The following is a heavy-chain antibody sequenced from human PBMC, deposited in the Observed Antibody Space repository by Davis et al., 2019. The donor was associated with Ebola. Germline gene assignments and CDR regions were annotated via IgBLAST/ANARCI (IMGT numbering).Heavy chain of an antibody. Sequence: SETLSLTCAVYGGSFSGYYWSWIRQSPGKGLEWIGEINHSGSTNYNPSLKSRVTISVDTSKNQFSLKLSSVTAADTAVYYCARLIALWFGELSYYYYGMDVWGKGTTVTVSS. J-gene: IGHJ6*04. CDR1: GGSFSGYY. CDR2: INHSGST. D-gene: IGHD3-10*01. CDR3: ARLIALWFGELSYYYYGMDV. V-gene: IGHV4-34*01.